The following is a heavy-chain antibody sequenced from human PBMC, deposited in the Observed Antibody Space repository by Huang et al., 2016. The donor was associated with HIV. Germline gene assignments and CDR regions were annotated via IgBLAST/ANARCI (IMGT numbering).Heavy chain of an antibody. CDR2: INPSGAST. CDR3: ARALLLFGLGSPLDF. D-gene: IGHD3-10*01. J-gene: IGHJ4*02. V-gene: IGHV1-46*01. CDR1: GYTFTTYH. Sequence: QVQLVQSGAEVKKPGASVKISCKASGYTFTTYHMHWVRKAPGPGLEGMGMINPSGASTRYAQTFQGRVTMTSDTSTSTVYMELSSLTPEDTAVYYCARALLLFGLGSPLDFWGQGSLVTVSS.